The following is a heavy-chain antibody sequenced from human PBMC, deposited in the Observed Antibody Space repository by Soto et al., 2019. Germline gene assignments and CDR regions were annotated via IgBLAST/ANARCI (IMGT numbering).Heavy chain of an antibody. Sequence: PSETLSLTCTVSGRSVSSGSYYWSWIRQPPGKGLEWIGYIYYSGSTNYNPSLKSRVTISVDTSKNQFSLKLSSVTAADTAVYYCARVGYSSGWPNWFDPWGQGTLVTVSS. CDR1: GRSVSSGSYY. D-gene: IGHD6-19*01. J-gene: IGHJ5*02. CDR3: ARVGYSSGWPNWFDP. V-gene: IGHV4-61*01. CDR2: IYYSGST.